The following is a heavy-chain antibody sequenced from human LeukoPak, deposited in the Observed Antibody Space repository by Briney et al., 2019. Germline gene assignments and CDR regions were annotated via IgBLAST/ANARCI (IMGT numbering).Heavy chain of an antibody. D-gene: IGHD3-10*01. CDR2: ISYDGSNK. Sequence: PGRSLRLSCAASGFIFSNSAMHWVRQAPGKGLEWVAVISYDGSNKYYADSVKGRFTISRDNSKNTLYLQMNSLRDEDTAVYYCARDLSGRYAFDIWGQGTMVTVSS. CDR1: GFIFSNSA. J-gene: IGHJ3*02. V-gene: IGHV3-30*03. CDR3: ARDLSGRYAFDI.